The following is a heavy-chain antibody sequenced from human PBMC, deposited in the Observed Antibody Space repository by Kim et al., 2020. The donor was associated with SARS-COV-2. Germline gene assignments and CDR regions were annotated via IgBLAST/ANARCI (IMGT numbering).Heavy chain of an antibody. Sequence: APVKGIFTISRDDSKNTLYLQMNSLKTEDTAVYYCTRWGSSVDNYYGMDVWGQGTTVTVSS. J-gene: IGHJ6*02. D-gene: IGHD6-13*01. V-gene: IGHV3-15*01. CDR3: TRWGSSVDNYYGMDV.